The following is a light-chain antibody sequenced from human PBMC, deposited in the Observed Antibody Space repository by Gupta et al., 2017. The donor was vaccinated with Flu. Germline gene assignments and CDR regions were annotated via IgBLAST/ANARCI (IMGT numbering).Light chain of an antibody. CDR1: QSLSSW. Sequence: DIQMNQSPSTLSASVGDRVTITCRASQSLSSWLAWYQQKPGKAPNLLIYKASNLESGVPSRFSGSGSGTEFTLTISSLQPDDFATYYCQQYDSYSLTFGGGTKVEIK. CDR2: KAS. V-gene: IGKV1-5*03. CDR3: QQYDSYSLT. J-gene: IGKJ4*01.